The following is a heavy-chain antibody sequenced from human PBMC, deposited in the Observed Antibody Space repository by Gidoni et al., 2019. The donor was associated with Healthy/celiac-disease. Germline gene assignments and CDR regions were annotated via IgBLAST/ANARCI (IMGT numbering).Heavy chain of an antibody. CDR1: GFTFSTYC. D-gene: IGHD5-18*01. CDR3: VRGNGNSYGYYDY. V-gene: IGHV3-33*01. J-gene: IGHJ4*02. CDR2: IWYDGNDK. Sequence: QVQLVESGGGVVQPGRSLRLSCAASGFTFSTYCMHWVRQAPGKGLEWVAVIWYDGNDKYYGDSVKERFTISRDNSKDTVYLQMNSLRAEDTAVYYCVRGNGNSYGYYDYWGQGTLVTVSS.